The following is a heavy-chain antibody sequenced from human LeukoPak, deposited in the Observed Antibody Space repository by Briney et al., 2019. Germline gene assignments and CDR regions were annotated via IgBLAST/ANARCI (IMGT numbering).Heavy chain of an antibody. CDR2: IIPIFGTA. D-gene: IGHD3-9*01. CDR1: GGTFSSYA. V-gene: IGHV1-69*13. CDR3: AREAGYYDILTGYVSQYYFDN. J-gene: IGHJ4*02. Sequence: SVKVSCKASGGTFSSYAISWVRQAPGQGLEWMGGIIPIFGTANYAQKFQGRVTITADESTSTAYMELSRLRSEDTAVYYCAREAGYYDILTGYVSQYYFDNWGQGTLVTVSS.